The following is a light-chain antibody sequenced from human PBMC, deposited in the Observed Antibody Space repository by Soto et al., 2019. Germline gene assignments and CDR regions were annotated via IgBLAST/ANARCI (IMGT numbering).Light chain of an antibody. CDR3: SSYIGSGSLYV. CDR2: DVG. Sequence: SVLTQPASVSGSPGQSITISCTGTSSDVGAYAYVSWYQHHPGKVPKLMIYDVGVRPSGVSNRFSGSKSGNTASLTISGLQADDEADYYCSSYIGSGSLYVFGTGTKVTVL. CDR1: SSDVGAYAY. J-gene: IGLJ1*01. V-gene: IGLV2-14*03.